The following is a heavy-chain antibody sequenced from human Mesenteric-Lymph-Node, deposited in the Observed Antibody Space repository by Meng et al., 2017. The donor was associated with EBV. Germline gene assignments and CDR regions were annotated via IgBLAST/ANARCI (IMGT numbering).Heavy chain of an antibody. J-gene: IGHJ4*02. Sequence: LESGPGLVKLSGTLSLTCGVSGGSIRNDHWWSWVRQPPGKGLEWIGEMYHSGSTNYNPSLKSRVTISVDKSKNQFFLNLNSVTAADTAVHYCARGREYSWGYWGQGTLVTVSS. CDR2: MYHSGST. V-gene: IGHV4-4*02. CDR1: GGSIRNDHW. D-gene: IGHD4-11*01. CDR3: ARGREYSWGY.